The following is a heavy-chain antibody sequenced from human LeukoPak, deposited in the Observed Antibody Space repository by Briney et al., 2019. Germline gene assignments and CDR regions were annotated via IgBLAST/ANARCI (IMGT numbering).Heavy chain of an antibody. Sequence: GGSLRLSCAGSGFTFNTYWMNWVRQAPGKGLEWVSVISGGGGSAYYADSVKGRFTISRDNSKNTLYLQMNSLRAEDTAVYYCAKGGKTLAGQFDYWGQGTLVTVSS. D-gene: IGHD6-19*01. CDR1: GFTFNTYW. CDR3: AKGGKTLAGQFDY. V-gene: IGHV3-23*01. CDR2: ISGGGGSA. J-gene: IGHJ4*02.